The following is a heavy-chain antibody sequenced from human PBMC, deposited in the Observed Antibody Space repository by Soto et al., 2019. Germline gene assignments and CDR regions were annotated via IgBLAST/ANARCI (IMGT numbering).Heavy chain of an antibody. V-gene: IGHV3-74*01. D-gene: IGHD1-1*01. CDR2: ISDDGSTA. Sequence: GGSLRLSCAVSGFTFSAYWMHWVRQVPGKGLTWVSRISDDGSTATYADSVKGRFVISGDNAKNSLYLEMNTLRVDDSGLYYCARGPRVSSTGTGAHWGRGTLVTVSS. J-gene: IGHJ4*02. CDR1: GFTFSAYW. CDR3: ARGPRVSSTGTGAH.